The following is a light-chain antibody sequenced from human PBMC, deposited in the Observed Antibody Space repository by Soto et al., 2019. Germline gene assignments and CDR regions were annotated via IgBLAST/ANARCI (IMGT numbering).Light chain of an antibody. CDR2: DAS. CDR1: QSVSTY. V-gene: IGKV3-11*01. Sequence: EIVLTQSPATLSLSPGERATLSCRASQSVSTYLAWYQQRPGQAPRLLIYDASNRATSVPARFSGSGSGTDFVLTISSLAPEDFAVYYCQHRSDWPLTFGGGTKVEIK. CDR3: QHRSDWPLT. J-gene: IGKJ4*01.